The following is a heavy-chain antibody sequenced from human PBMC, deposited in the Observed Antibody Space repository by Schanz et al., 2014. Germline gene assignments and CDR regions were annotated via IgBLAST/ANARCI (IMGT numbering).Heavy chain of an antibody. J-gene: IGHJ4*02. Sequence: VQLVESGGGLVKPGGSLRLSCAASGFTMRNEWMSWVRQAPGKGLEWVAYDGSHKSYADSVRGRFTISRDNSRNTVYLQMNNVGVDDTATYYCVKTDAGWRFDYWGQGTLVIVSS. CDR1: GFTMRNEW. CDR2: YDGSHK. D-gene: IGHD6-19*01. CDR3: VKTDAGWRFDY. V-gene: IGHV3-33*03.